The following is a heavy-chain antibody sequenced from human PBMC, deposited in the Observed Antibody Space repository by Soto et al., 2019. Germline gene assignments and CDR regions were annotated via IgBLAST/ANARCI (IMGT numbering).Heavy chain of an antibody. Sequence: QVQLVQSGAEVKKPGSSVKVSCKASGGTFSSYAISWVRQAPGQGLEWMGGIIPIFGTANYAQKFQGRVTITADESTSTAYMELSSLRSDDTAVYYCAGETVQLERTYYYYYGMDVWGQGTTVTVSS. CDR3: AGETVQLERTYYYYYGMDV. D-gene: IGHD1-1*01. J-gene: IGHJ6*02. CDR2: IIPIFGTA. V-gene: IGHV1-69*01. CDR1: GGTFSSYA.